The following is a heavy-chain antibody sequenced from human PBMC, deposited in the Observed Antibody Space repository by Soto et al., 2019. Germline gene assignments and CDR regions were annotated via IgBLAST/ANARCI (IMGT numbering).Heavy chain of an antibody. CDR1: GGGSFSSFS. V-gene: IGHV1-69*01. Sequence: QVQLVQSGAEVKKPGSSVKVSCKASGGGSFSSFSITWVRPAPRQGLEWMGGTIPNFGTANYAQKFQDRVTRTADEKTRTAYMELSSLRSEDTPIYYCARGWGHSDSRGYYMKVDVWGQGTPVNLSS. CDR3: ARGWGHSDSRGYYMKVDV. CDR2: TIPNFGTA. D-gene: IGHD3-22*01. J-gene: IGHJ4*02.